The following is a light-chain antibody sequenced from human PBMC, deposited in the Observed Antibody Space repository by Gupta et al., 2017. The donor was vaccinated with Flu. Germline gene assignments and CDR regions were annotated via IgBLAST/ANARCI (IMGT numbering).Light chain of an antibody. CDR2: GAS. J-gene: IGKJ1*01. CDR1: QSIINT. Sequence: GERATLSCRASQSIINTLAWYQQKPGQAPRLLIYGASTRATGFPARFSGGGSGTEFTLTISSLQSEDFAVYYCQQYNNWPQTFGQGTKVEIK. V-gene: IGKV3-15*01. CDR3: QQYNNWPQT.